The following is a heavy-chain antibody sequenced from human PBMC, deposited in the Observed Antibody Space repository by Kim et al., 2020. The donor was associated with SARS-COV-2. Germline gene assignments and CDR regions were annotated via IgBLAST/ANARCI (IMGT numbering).Heavy chain of an antibody. CDR3: ARDPQARSSGWLYYFYY. Sequence: SETLSLTCTVSGGSISSSSYYWGWIRQPPGKGLEWIGSIYYSGSTYDNPSLKSRVTISVDTSKNQFSLKLSSVTAADTAVYYCARDPQARSSGWLYYFYYWGQGTLVTVSS. V-gene: IGHV4-39*07. CDR2: IYYSGST. CDR1: GGSISSSSYY. J-gene: IGHJ4*02. D-gene: IGHD6-19*01.